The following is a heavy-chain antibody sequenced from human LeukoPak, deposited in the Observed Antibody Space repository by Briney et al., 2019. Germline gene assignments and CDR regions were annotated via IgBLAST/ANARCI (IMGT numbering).Heavy chain of an antibody. V-gene: IGHV4-59*01. CDR3: ARDRSGGPSYYFDY. CDR1: GGXLNSYY. Sequence: SETLSLTCIVSGGXLNSYYWSWIRQPPGKGLEWIGYIHYSGSTDYNPSLRSRVTISVDTSKNLFSLELTSVTAADTAVYYCARDRSGGPSYYFDYWGQGTLVTVSS. D-gene: IGHD6-25*01. CDR2: IHYSGST. J-gene: IGHJ4*02.